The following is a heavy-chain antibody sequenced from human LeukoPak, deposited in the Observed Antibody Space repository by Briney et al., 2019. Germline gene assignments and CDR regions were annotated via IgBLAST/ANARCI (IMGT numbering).Heavy chain of an antibody. V-gene: IGHV1-69*05. CDR2: IIPIFGTA. CDR1: GYTFTGYY. D-gene: IGHD3-22*01. CDR3: ASVEGYDFSYYFDY. Sequence: ASVKISCKASGYTFTGYYMHWVRQAPGQGLEWMGGIIPIFGTANYAQKFQGRVTITTDESTSTAYMELSSLRSEDTAVYYCASVEGYDFSYYFDYWGQGTLVTVSS. J-gene: IGHJ4*02.